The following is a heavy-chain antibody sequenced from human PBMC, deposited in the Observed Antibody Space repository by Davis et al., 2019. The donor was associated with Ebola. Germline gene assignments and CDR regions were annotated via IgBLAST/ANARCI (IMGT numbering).Heavy chain of an antibody. CDR2: ISYDGSNK. CDR1: GFAFSSYG. CDR3: ARSYLGYCSGGSCYHYWYFDL. Sequence: GGSLRLSCAASGFAFSSYGMHWVRQAPGKGLEWVAVISYDGSNKYYADSVKGRFTISRDNSKNTLYLQMNSLRAEDTAVYYCARSYLGYCSGGSCYHYWYFDLWGRGTLVTVSS. V-gene: IGHV3-30*03. D-gene: IGHD2-15*01. J-gene: IGHJ2*01.